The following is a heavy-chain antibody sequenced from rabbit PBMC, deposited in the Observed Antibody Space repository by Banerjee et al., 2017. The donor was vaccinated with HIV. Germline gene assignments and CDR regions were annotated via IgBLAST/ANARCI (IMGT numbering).Heavy chain of an antibody. Sequence: QEQLEESGGDLVKPEGSLTLTCTASGFSFSNGYVICWVRQAPGKGLEWIACINTSSGSTVYATWAKGRFTITRSTSLNTVTLQMTSLTAADTATYFCARGSIRDAYALWGQGTLVTVS. D-gene: IGHD2-1*01. CDR1: GFSFSNGYV. CDR2: INTSSGST. CDR3: ARGSIRDAYAL. J-gene: IGHJ4*01. V-gene: IGHV1S45*01.